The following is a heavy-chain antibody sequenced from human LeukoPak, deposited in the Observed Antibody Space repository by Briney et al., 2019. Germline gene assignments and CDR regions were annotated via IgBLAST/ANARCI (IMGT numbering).Heavy chain of an antibody. CDR3: ARLYYSYGPAPYFDY. D-gene: IGHD5-18*01. V-gene: IGHV3-23*01. J-gene: IGHJ4*02. CDR2: ISGSGSST. Sequence: PGGSLRLSCAASGFTFSNYAMSWVRQAPGKGLEWVSTISGSGSSTYYSDSVKGRFTISRDSSKNSLYLQMNSLRAEDTAVYYCARLYYSYGPAPYFDYWGQGTLVTVSS. CDR1: GFTFSNYA.